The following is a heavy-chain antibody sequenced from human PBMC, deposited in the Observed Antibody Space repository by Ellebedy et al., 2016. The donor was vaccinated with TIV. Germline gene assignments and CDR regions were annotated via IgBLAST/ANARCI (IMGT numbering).Heavy chain of an antibody. J-gene: IGHJ3*02. CDR1: GFTFSSYW. Sequence: PGGSLRLSCAASGFTFSSYWMHWVRQAPGKGLVWVSRINSDGSSTIYADSVKGRFTISRDNAKNTLYLQMNSLRAEDTAVYYCARVRPGAGRDGYIDIWGQGTMVTVSS. CDR2: INSDGSST. D-gene: IGHD5-24*01. V-gene: IGHV3-74*01. CDR3: ARVRPGAGRDGYIDI.